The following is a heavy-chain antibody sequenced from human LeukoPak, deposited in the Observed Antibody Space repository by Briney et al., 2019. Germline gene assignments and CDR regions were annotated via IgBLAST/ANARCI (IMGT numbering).Heavy chain of an antibody. CDR2: IKHDRSEK. D-gene: IGHD6-13*01. CDR1: GFTFSSYW. J-gene: IGHJ6*02. CDR3: AKLRQQLAIYYYYYGVDV. Sequence: GGSLRLSCAASGFTFSSYWMNWVRQAPGKGLEWVANIKHDRSEKYYVDSVRGRFTISRDNAKNSLYLQMNSLRAEDTAVYYCAKLRQQLAIYYYYYGVDVWGQGTTVTVSS. V-gene: IGHV3-7*01.